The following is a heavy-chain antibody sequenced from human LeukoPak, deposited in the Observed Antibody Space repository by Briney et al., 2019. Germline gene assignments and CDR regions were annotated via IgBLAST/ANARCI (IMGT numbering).Heavy chain of an antibody. J-gene: IGHJ4*02. Sequence: ASVKVSCKASGYTFTSYWIGWVRQMPGKGLEWMGIIYPGDSDTRYSPSFQGQVTISADKSISTAYLQWSSLKASDTAMYYCARSYDSSGYYYLPFDYWGQGTLVTVSS. CDR3: ARSYDSSGYYYLPFDY. V-gene: IGHV5-51*01. CDR2: IYPGDSDT. D-gene: IGHD3-22*01. CDR1: GYTFTSYW.